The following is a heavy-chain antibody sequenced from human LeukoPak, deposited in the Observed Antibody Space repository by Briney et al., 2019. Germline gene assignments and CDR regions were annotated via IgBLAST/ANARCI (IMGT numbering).Heavy chain of an antibody. V-gene: IGHV3-53*01. CDR1: GFTVSSNS. Sequence: PGGSLRLSCTVSGFTVSSNSMSWVRQAPGKGLEWVSFIYSGTIHYSDSVKGRFTISRDNAKNFLYLEMNSLRAEDTAVYYCATEWELLHWGQGTLVTVSS. CDR3: ATEWELLH. CDR2: IYSGTI. D-gene: IGHD1-26*01. J-gene: IGHJ4*02.